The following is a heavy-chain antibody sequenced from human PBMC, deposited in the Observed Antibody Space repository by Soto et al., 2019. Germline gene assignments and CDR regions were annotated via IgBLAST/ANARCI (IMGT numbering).Heavy chain of an antibody. CDR2: IYPGDSDT. D-gene: IGHD3-22*01. V-gene: IGHV5-51*01. J-gene: IGHJ4*02. Sequence: VESLKISCKGSGYSFTSYWIGWLREMPVKGLEWMGIIYPGDSDTRYSPSFQGQVTISADKSISTAYLQWSSLKASDTAMYYCARPYYYDSSGLGTSVYFDYWGQGTLVTVSS. CDR1: GYSFTSYW. CDR3: ARPYYYDSSGLGTSVYFDY.